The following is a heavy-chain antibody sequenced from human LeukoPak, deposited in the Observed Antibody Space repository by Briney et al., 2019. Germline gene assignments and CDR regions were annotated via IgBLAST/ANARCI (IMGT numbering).Heavy chain of an antibody. J-gene: IGHJ6*02. D-gene: IGHD1-26*01. CDR1: AFTFRTYW. V-gene: IGHV3-7*05. Sequence: GGSLRLSCAASAFTFRTYWMSWVRQAPGKGLEWVAMIKPDGSEKYYVDSVKGLFTISRDNAKNSLYLQMSSLRAEDTAVYYCARDASGDTNSGPRMDVWGQGTTVTVSS. CDR2: IKPDGSEK. CDR3: ARDASGDTNSGPRMDV.